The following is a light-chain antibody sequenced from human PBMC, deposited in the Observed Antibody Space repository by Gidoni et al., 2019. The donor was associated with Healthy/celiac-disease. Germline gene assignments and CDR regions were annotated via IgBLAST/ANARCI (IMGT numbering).Light chain of an antibody. Sequence: EIVMTQSPATLSVSPGERATLSCRASQSVSSNLAWYQQKPGQAPRLLSYGASTRATGLPARFSGSGSGTEFTLTISSLQSEDFAVYYCQQYNNWPYTFGQGTKLEIK. J-gene: IGKJ2*01. V-gene: IGKV3-15*01. CDR1: QSVSSN. CDR3: QQYNNWPYT. CDR2: GAS.